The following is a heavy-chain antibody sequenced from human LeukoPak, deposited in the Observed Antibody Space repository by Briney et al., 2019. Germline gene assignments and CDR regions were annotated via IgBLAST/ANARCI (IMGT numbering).Heavy chain of an antibody. V-gene: IGHV3-15*01. Sequence: SGGSLRLSCAASGFTLNNFWMSWFRKAPGKGLEWVGRIKSKADAGTTDYAAPVKGRFTISRDDSKNTLYLQMNSLKTEDTAVYYCNTLIREAGWGQGTQVTVSS. CDR3: NTLIREAG. CDR2: IKSKADAGTT. J-gene: IGHJ4*02. CDR1: GFTLNNFW.